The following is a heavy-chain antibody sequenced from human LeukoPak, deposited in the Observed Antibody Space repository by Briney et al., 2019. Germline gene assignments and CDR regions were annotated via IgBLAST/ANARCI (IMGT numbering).Heavy chain of an antibody. Sequence: PGGSLRLSCAASGFTFSSYGMHWVRQAPGKGLEWVAFIRYDGSNKYYADSVKGRFTISRDNSKNTLYLQMNSLRAEDTAVYYCAKDSGVVPAAITGFDPWGQGTLVTVSS. CDR3: AKDSGVVPAAITGFDP. CDR1: GFTFSSYG. CDR2: IRYDGSNK. V-gene: IGHV3-30*02. J-gene: IGHJ5*02. D-gene: IGHD2-2*02.